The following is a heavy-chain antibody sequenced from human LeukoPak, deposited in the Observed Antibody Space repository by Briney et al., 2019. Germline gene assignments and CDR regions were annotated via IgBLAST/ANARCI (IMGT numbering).Heavy chain of an antibody. V-gene: IGHV1-2*06. J-gene: IGHJ4*02. CDR3: ARDSVPHYYDSSGYYGSTDNFDY. CDR2: INPNSGVT. D-gene: IGHD3-22*01. Sequence: ASVKVSCKASGYTFTGYYMHWVRQAPGQGLEWMGRINPNSGVTNYAQKFQGRVTMTRDKSSSTAYMELSRLRSDDTAVYYCARDSVPHYYDSSGYYGSTDNFDYWGQGTLVTVSS. CDR1: GYTFTGYY.